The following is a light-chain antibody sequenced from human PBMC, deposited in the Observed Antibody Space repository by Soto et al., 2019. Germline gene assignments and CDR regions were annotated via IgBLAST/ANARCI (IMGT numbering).Light chain of an antibody. V-gene: IGKV3-20*01. Sequence: EIVLTKSPGTLSLSPWERSTLSCRASQSVPRSYLAWYQQKPGQAPRLLIYGTSSRATGIPDRFSGSGSGTDFTLTISRLEPEDFALFYCQQYGSSITFGQATRLEIK. CDR3: QQYGSSIT. CDR1: QSVPRSY. J-gene: IGKJ5*01. CDR2: GTS.